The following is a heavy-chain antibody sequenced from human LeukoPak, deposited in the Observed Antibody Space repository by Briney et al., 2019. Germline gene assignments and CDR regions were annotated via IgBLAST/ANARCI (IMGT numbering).Heavy chain of an antibody. Sequence: GGSLRLSCAASEFTFSSYAMAWVRQPPGKGLEWVSAISGSGATTYDADSVKGRFTISRDNSKNTLFLQLNGLRAEDTAIYYCAKQRTVTTPYFDSWGQGTLVTVSS. CDR1: EFTFSSYA. CDR3: AKQRTVTTPYFDS. CDR2: ISGSGATT. D-gene: IGHD4-17*01. J-gene: IGHJ4*02. V-gene: IGHV3-23*01.